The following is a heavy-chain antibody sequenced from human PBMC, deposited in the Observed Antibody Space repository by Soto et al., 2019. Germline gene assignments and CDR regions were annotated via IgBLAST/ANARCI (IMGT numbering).Heavy chain of an antibody. CDR2: ISYDGSNK. D-gene: IGHD5-18*01. Sequence: QVQLVESGGGVVQPGRSLRLSCAASGFTFSSYGMHWVRQAPGTGLEWVAVISYDGSNKYYADSVKGRFTISRDNSKNTLYLQMNSLRAEDTAVYYCAKGRGGYSYGYLDYGGQGTMVTFSS. CDR1: GFTFSSYG. V-gene: IGHV3-30*18. CDR3: AKGRGGYSYGYLDY. J-gene: IGHJ4*02.